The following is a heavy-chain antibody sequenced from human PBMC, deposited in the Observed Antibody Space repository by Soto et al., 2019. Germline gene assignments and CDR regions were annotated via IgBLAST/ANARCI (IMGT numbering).Heavy chain of an antibody. V-gene: IGHV1-18*01. D-gene: IGHD5-18*01. CDR1: GYTFTSYG. J-gene: IGHJ2*01. Sequence: GASVKVSCKASGYTFTSYGISWVRQAPGQGLEWMGWISAYNGNTNYAQKLQGRVTMTTDTSTSTAYMELRSLRSDDTAVYYCARGRIQLWQWGWYFDLWGRGTLVTVSS. CDR3: ARGRIQLWQWGWYFDL. CDR2: ISAYNGNT.